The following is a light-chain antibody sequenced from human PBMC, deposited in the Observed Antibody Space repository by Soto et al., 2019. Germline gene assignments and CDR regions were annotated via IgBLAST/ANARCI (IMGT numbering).Light chain of an antibody. Sequence: EVVLTQSPGTLSLSPEERATLSCRASQSVSNNYFAWYQQKPGQAPRLLIFGSSDRATGIPDRFSGSGYGTDFTLTISRLEPENFAVYYCQQYGSLPPYTFGQGTKLEIK. V-gene: IGKV3-20*01. CDR2: GSS. J-gene: IGKJ2*01. CDR1: QSVSNNY. CDR3: QQYGSLPPYT.